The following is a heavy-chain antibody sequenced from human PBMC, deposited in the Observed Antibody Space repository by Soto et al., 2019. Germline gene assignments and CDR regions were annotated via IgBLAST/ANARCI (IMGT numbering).Heavy chain of an antibody. J-gene: IGHJ4*02. CDR2: ISGSETT. CDR1: GFTFSSYA. D-gene: IGHD3-22*01. V-gene: IGHV3-23*01. Sequence: GSLRLSCAASGFTFSSYAMSWVRQAPGKGLEWVSGISGSETTDYADSVKGRFTISGDNSKNTLYLQMNSLRAEDTAIYYCAKAHYYDSSGYLDYWGQGTLVTVSS. CDR3: AKAHYYDSSGYLDY.